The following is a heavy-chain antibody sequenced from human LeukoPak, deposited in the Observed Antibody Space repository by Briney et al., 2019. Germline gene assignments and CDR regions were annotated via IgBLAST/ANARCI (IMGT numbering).Heavy chain of an antibody. V-gene: IGHV4-59*01. Sequence: SETLSLTCTVSGGSISSYYWSWIRQPPGKGLEWIGYIYYSGSTNYNPSLKSRVTISVDTSKNQFSLKLSSATAADTAVYYCAREQRLSDDAFDIWGQGTMVTVSS. D-gene: IGHD3-16*02. CDR1: GGSISSYY. CDR2: IYYSGST. CDR3: AREQRLSDDAFDI. J-gene: IGHJ3*02.